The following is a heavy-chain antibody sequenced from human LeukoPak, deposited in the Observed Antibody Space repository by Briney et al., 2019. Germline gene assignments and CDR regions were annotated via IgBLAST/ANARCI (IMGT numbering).Heavy chain of an antibody. CDR1: GGSFSGYY. V-gene: IGHV4-34*01. CDR3: ARERSRSFFDY. J-gene: IGHJ4*02. CDR2: INHSGST. Sequence: SETLSLTCAVYGGSFSGYYWSWIRQPPGKGLEWVGEINHSGSTNYNPSLKSRVTISVDTSKNQFSLKLSSVTAADTAAYYCARERSRSFFDYWGQGTLVTVSS. D-gene: IGHD3-10*01.